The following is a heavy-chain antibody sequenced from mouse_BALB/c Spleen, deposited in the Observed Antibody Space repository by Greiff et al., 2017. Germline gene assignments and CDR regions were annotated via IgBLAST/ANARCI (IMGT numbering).Heavy chain of an antibody. J-gene: IGHJ2*01. D-gene: IGHD2-3*01. V-gene: IGHV3-6*02. CDR2: ISYDGSN. Sequence: EVQLQESGPGLVKPSQSLSLTCSVTGYSITSGYYWNWIRQFPGNKLEWMGYISYDGSNNYNPSLKNRISITRDTSKNQFFLKLNSVTTEDTATYYCARAGGGYYGFDYWGQGTTLTVSS. CDR1: GYSITSGYY. CDR3: ARAGGGYYGFDY.